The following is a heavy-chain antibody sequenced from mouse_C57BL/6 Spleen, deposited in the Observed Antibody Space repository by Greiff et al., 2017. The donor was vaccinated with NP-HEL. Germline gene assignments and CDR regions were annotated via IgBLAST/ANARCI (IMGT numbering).Heavy chain of an antibody. CDR2: IRSKSNNYAT. J-gene: IGHJ1*03. D-gene: IGHD1-1*01. V-gene: IGHV10-1*01. CDR1: GFSFNTYA. CDR3: VRSPYYYGSSYWYFDV. Sequence: EVQLQESGGGLVQPKGSLKLSCAASGFSFNTYAMNWVRQAPGKGLEWVARIRSKSNNYATYYADSVKDRFTISRDDSESMLYLQMNNLKTEDTAMYYCVRSPYYYGSSYWYFDVWGTGTTVTVSS.